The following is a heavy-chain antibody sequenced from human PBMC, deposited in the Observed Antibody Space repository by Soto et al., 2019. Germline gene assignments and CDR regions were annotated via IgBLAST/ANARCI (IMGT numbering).Heavy chain of an antibody. V-gene: IGHV4-31*03. D-gene: IGHD2-2*01. CDR2: IYYSGST. J-gene: IGHJ5*02. CDR3: ASGVVVPAAMYGAENWFDP. Sequence: SETLSLTCTVSGGSISSGGYYWSWIRQHPGKGLEWIGYIYYSGSTYYNPSLKSRVTISVDTSKNQFSLKLSSVTAADTAVYYCASGVVVPAAMYGAENWFDPWGQGTLVTVSS. CDR1: GGSISSGGYY.